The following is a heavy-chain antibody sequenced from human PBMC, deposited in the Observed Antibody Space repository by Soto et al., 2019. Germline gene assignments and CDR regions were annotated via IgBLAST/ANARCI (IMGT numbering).Heavy chain of an antibody. CDR1: GYTFTGYY. CDR3: ARDSYYDILTGYSRNACDI. J-gene: IGHJ3*02. V-gene: IGHV1-2*02. Sequence: VQLVQSGAEVKKPGASLKVSCKASGYTFTGYYVHWVRQAPGQGVEWMGWINPNTGGTNYAQSFQGRVTMTRDTSSNTAYMELSRLRSDDTAVYYCARDSYYDILTGYSRNACDIWGQGTVVTVSS. D-gene: IGHD3-9*01. CDR2: INPNTGGT.